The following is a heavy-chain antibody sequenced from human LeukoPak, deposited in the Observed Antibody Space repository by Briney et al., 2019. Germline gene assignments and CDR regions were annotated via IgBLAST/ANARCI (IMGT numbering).Heavy chain of an antibody. D-gene: IGHD4-17*01. Sequence: ASVKVSCKTSGYTFTSYGLSWVRQASGQGLEWMGCIITYNGNTYYSQKLQGRVTKTTDTSTSTAYMELRSLRSDDTAVYYCAKTTVTSEEYFYYYMDVWGKGTTVTVSS. CDR1: GYTFTSYG. CDR3: AKTTVTSEEYFYYYMDV. CDR2: IITYNGNT. J-gene: IGHJ6*03. V-gene: IGHV1-18*01.